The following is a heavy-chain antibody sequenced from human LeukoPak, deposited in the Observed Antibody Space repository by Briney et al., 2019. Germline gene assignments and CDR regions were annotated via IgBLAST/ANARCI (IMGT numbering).Heavy chain of an antibody. CDR2: IYYSGST. CDR3: ARGGYDILTGYYAFDY. D-gene: IGHD3-9*01. Sequence: SETLSLTCTVSGVSISSGGYYWGWIRQPPGKRLEWIGSIYYSGSTYYNPSLKSRVTISVDTSKNQFSLKLSSVTAADTAVYYCARGGYDILTGYYAFDYWGQGTLVTVSS. CDR1: GVSISSGGYY. J-gene: IGHJ4*02. V-gene: IGHV4-39*07.